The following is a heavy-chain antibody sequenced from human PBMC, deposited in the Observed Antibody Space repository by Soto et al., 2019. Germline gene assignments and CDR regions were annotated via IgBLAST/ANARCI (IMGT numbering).Heavy chain of an antibody. CDR3: AKLGTMGVFDN. V-gene: IGHV3-23*01. J-gene: IGHJ4*02. CDR1: GFTFSSYA. Sequence: VHLLESGGGLVQPGGSLRLSCAASGFTFSSYAMSWVRQAPGKGLEWLAGITFRGDYTYYADSVKGRFTLSRDNSRNRLDLQMNSLKVEDTALYYCAKLGTMGVFDNWGQGTLLTVSS. D-gene: IGHD1-26*01. CDR2: ITFRGDYT.